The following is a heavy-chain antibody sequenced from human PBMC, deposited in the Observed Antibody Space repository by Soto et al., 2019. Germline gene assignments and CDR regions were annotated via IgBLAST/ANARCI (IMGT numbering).Heavy chain of an antibody. J-gene: IGHJ5*02. V-gene: IGHV4-61*01. Sequence: SETLSLTCTVSGASVSSGSYYWSWIRQPPGKGLEWIAYIFYSGNTNYNPSLKSRVTISIDTSKNQFSLKVTSVTAADTAVYYCARVDTFSGNFDPWGQGTLVTVSS. CDR3: ARVDTFSGNFDP. D-gene: IGHD1-26*01. CDR2: IFYSGNT. CDR1: GASVSSGSYY.